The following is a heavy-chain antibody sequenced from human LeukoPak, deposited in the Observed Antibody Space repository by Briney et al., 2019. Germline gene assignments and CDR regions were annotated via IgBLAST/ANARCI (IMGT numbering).Heavy chain of an antibody. CDR3: ARVGSSWGYNWFDP. J-gene: IGHJ5*02. CDR2: MNPNSGNT. V-gene: IGHV1-8*01. CDR1: GYTFTSYD. D-gene: IGHD6-13*01. Sequence: ASVKVSCKASGYTFTSYDINWVRQATGQGLEWMGWMNPNSGNTGCAQKFQGRVTMTRNTSISTAYMELSSLRSEDTAVYYCARVGSSWGYNWFDPWGQGTLVTVSS.